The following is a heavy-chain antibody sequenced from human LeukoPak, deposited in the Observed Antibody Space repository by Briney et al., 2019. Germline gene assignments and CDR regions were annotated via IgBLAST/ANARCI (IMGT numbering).Heavy chain of an antibody. D-gene: IGHD5-18*01. J-gene: IGHJ4*02. CDR2: TYSGGTT. Sequence: GGSLRLSCAASGFTVSSNYMSWVRQAPGKGLEWVSVTYSGGTTYCADSVKGRFTISRDNSKNTVYLQMNSLRAEDTAVYYCATKRGYNYGLDYWGQGTLVTVSS. CDR1: GFTVSSNY. V-gene: IGHV3-53*01. CDR3: ATKRGYNYGLDY.